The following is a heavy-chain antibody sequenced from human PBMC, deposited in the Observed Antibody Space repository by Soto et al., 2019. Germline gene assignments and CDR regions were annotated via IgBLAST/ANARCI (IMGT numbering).Heavy chain of an antibody. CDR1: GFTFSDYW. D-gene: IGHD3-9*01. Sequence: EVQLVESGGGLVQPGGSLRLSCTASGFTFSDYWMTWVRQAPGKGLEWVAIIKEDGSDKKYVDFVKGRFTISRDNAKNSLYLQMNSLRAEDRAVYYCARAVTYYDILTGYYRGDYFDYWGQGTLVTVSS. V-gene: IGHV3-7*03. CDR2: IKEDGSDK. J-gene: IGHJ4*02. CDR3: ARAVTYYDILTGYYRGDYFDY.